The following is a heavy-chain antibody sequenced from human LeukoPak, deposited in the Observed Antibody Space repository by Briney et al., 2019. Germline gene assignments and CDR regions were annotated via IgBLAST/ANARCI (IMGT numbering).Heavy chain of an antibody. D-gene: IGHD3-3*01. Sequence: SETLSLTCTVSGGSISNYYWSWIRQPPGKGLEWIGYIYYSGSTTYNPSLKSRVTISVDTSKNQFSLKLSSVTAADTALYYCARVGNPLVTVFAWFDPWGQGTLVTVSS. CDR2: IYYSGST. CDR3: ARVGNPLVTVFAWFDP. J-gene: IGHJ5*02. V-gene: IGHV4-59*12. CDR1: GGSISNYY.